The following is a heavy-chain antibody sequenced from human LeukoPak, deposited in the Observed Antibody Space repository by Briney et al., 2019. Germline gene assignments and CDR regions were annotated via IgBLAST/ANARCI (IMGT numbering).Heavy chain of an antibody. Sequence: GGSLRLSCAASGFTFSSYSMNWVRQAPGKGLEWVSSISSSSSYIYYTDSVKGRFTISRDNAKNSLYLQMNSLRAEDTAVYYCARDWSGKADYWGQGTLVTVSS. J-gene: IGHJ4*02. CDR3: ARDWSGKADY. CDR1: GFTFSSYS. D-gene: IGHD3-3*01. V-gene: IGHV3-21*01. CDR2: ISSSSSYI.